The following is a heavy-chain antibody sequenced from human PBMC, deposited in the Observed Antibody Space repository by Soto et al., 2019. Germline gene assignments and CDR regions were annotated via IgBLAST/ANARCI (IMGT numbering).Heavy chain of an antibody. CDR1: GFSLSTSGVG. CDR2: IYWNDQD. CDR3: AHMYFYGSGGYYTNYYYGMGV. V-gene: IGHV2-5*01. D-gene: IGHD3-10*01. Sequence: APTLVNPTHTLTLTCTFSGFSLSTSGVGEGCIPQPPGKALEWLALIYWNDQDRYRPSLQSRLTITRDTSKNQVVLTMTNMDPVDTATYFCAHMYFYGSGGYYTNYYYGMGVWGQGTTVTVSS. J-gene: IGHJ6*02.